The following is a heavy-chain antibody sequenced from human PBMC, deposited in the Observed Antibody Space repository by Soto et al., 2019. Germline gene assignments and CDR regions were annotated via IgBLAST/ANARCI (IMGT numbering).Heavy chain of an antibody. Sequence: PGGSLRLSCASSGFNFSFYAMHWVRQTPGKGLEWVAVISFDGNNIYYADSVRGRFTISRDSSSSMLYLQMNNLKPEDSAIYYCARVRCSSIWCVTQCDNGGQGTPVTVS. CDR3: ARVRCSSIWCVTQCDN. D-gene: IGHD2-2*01. CDR2: ISFDGNNI. CDR1: GFNFSFYA. V-gene: IGHV3-30-3*01. J-gene: IGHJ4*02.